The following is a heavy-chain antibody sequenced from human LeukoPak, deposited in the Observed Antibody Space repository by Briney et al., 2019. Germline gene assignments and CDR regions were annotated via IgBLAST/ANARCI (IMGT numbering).Heavy chain of an antibody. CDR1: GFTFSTYA. D-gene: IGHD3-3*01. J-gene: IGHJ6*03. Sequence: PGGSLRLSCAASGFTFSTYAMSWVRQAPGKGLEWVSAISGGAGNTYYADSVKGRFTISRDNTNNTLYLQMNSLRAEDTAVYYCAKFVSIFYYCYYMDVWGKGTTVTVSS. CDR3: AKFVSIFYYCYYMDV. CDR2: ISGGAGNT. V-gene: IGHV3-23*01.